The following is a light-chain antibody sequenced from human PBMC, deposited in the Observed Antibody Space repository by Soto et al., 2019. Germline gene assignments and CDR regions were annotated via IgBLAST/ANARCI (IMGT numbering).Light chain of an antibody. Sequence: DIQMTQSPSSLSASVGDRVTITCRAGQSISSDLNWYQQKPGKAPKLLIFAASSLQSGVPSRFSGSGAGTDFTLTISSLQPEDFATYYCQHTYTVPWTFGQGTQVEIK. V-gene: IGKV1-39*01. CDR2: AAS. CDR3: QHTYTVPWT. J-gene: IGKJ1*01. CDR1: QSISSD.